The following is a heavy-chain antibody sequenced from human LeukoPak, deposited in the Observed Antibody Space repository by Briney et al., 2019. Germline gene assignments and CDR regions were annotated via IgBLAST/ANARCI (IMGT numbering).Heavy chain of an antibody. Sequence: GGSLRLSCAASGFTFRDYAMNWVRQAPGRGLEWVSTLSGSGGSTYYADSVKGRFTISRDNSKNTLYLQMNSLRAEDTAVYFCVKCQYYDILTGYYRPLDNWGQGTLVTVSS. J-gene: IGHJ4*02. CDR1: GFTFRDYA. V-gene: IGHV3-23*01. D-gene: IGHD3-9*01. CDR3: VKCQYYDILTGYYRPLDN. CDR2: LSGSGGST.